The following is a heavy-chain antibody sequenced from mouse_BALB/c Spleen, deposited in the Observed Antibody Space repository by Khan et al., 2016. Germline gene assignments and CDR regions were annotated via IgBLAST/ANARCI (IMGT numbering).Heavy chain of an antibody. CDR2: INTYTGEP. V-gene: IGHV9-1*02. D-gene: IGHD2-2*01. Sequence: QSQLVQSGPELKKPGETVKISCKASGYTFTNSGMNWVKQAPGKGLKWVGWINTYTGEPTYADDFKGRFAFSLETSASTAYLQINNLKNEDMTTXFCASGGVVTMGWYFDVWGAGTPVTVSS. CDR3: ASGGVVTMGWYFDV. J-gene: IGHJ1*01. CDR1: GYTFTNSG.